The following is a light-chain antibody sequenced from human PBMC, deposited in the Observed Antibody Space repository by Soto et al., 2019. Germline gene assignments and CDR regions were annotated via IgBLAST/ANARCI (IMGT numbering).Light chain of an antibody. CDR2: EVT. Sequence: QSALTQPPSASGSPGQSVTISCTGTSRDVGGYNYVSWYQQHPGKVPKLMIYEVTKRPSGVPDRFSGSKSGNTASLTVSGLQAEDEADYYCSSYAGSNILVFGGETKLTVL. J-gene: IGLJ3*02. CDR3: SSYAGSNILV. CDR1: SRDVGGYNY. V-gene: IGLV2-8*01.